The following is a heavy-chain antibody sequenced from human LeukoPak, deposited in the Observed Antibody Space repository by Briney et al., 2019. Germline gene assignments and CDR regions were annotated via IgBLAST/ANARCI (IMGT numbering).Heavy chain of an antibody. CDR3: AKDLPGYSSGRAPYYYFDY. J-gene: IGHJ4*02. Sequence: PGGSLRLSCAASGFTFSSYAMSWVRQAPGKGLEWVSAISGSGGSTYYADSVKGRFTISRDNSKNTLYLQMNSLRAEDTAVYYCAKDLPGYSSGRAPYYYFDYWGQGTLVTVSS. V-gene: IGHV3-23*01. D-gene: IGHD6-19*01. CDR1: GFTFSSYA. CDR2: ISGSGGST.